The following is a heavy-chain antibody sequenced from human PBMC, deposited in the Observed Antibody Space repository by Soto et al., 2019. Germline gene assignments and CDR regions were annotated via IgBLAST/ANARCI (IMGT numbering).Heavy chain of an antibody. Sequence: QVQLQESGPGLVKPSQTLSLTCSVSGGSISSGDYYWSWVRQHPGKGLEWIGYIFYSVSTYYNPSLKSRVTISVDTSKNQFSLKLSSVTAADTAVYYCARGGSGDIVVVAAIDYWGQGTLVTVSS. V-gene: IGHV4-31*03. CDR2: IFYSVST. CDR3: ARGGSGDIVVVAAIDY. D-gene: IGHD2-15*01. CDR1: GGSISSGDYY. J-gene: IGHJ4*02.